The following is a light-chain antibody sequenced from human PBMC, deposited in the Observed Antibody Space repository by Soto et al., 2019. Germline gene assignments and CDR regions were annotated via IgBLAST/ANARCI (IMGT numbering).Light chain of an antibody. J-gene: IGLJ3*02. V-gene: IGLV2-8*01. Sequence: QSALTQPPSASGSPGQSVTISCTGTSSDVGGYNSVSWYQQHPGKAHKLMIYDVSKRPSGVPDRFSGSKSGNTASLTVSGLQAEDEADYYCSSYGGSNNLVFGGGTKLTVL. CDR2: DVS. CDR1: SSDVGGYNS. CDR3: SSYGGSNNLV.